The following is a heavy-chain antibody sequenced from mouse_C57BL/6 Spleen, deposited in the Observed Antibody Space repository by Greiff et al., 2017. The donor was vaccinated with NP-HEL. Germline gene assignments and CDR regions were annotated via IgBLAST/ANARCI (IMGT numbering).Heavy chain of an antibody. J-gene: IGHJ4*01. V-gene: IGHV1-50*01. CDR3: ARRRGYDEGMDY. D-gene: IGHD2-2*01. CDR2: IDPSDSYT. Sequence: QVQLQQPGAELVKPGASVKLSCKASGYTFTSYWMQWVKQRPGQGLEWIGEIDPSDSYTNYNQKFKGKATLTVDTSSSTAYMQLSSLTSEDSAVYYCARRRGYDEGMDYWGQGTSVTVSS. CDR1: GYTFTSYW.